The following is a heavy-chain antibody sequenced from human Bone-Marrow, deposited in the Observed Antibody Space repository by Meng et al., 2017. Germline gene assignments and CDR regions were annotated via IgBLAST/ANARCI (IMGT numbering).Heavy chain of an antibody. CDR3: ARARTTNQSKYRNAYNWFDP. CDR1: VGSISSGGYS. J-gene: IGHJ5*02. V-gene: IGHV4-30-2*01. D-gene: IGHD2/OR15-2a*01. Sequence: QLQLQESGSGLVKPSQTLSLTCAVSVGSISSGGYSGSWIRQPPGKGLEWIGYIYHSGSTHYNPSLKSRVIMSVDTSKNQFSLKLYSVTAADTAVYYCARARTTNQSKYRNAYNWFDPWGQGTLVTVSS. CDR2: IYHSGST.